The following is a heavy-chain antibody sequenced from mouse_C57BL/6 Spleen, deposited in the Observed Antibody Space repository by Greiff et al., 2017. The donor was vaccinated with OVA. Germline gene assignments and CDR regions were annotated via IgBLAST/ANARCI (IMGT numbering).Heavy chain of an antibody. Sequence: QVQLQQSGAELAKPGASVKLSCKASGYTFTSYWMHWVKQRPGQGLEWIGYINPSSGYTKYNQKFKDKATLTAAKSSSTAYMQLSSLTYEDSAVYYCASEGALDYWGQGTTLTVSS. V-gene: IGHV1-7*01. CDR3: ASEGALDY. CDR2: INPSSGYT. J-gene: IGHJ2*01. CDR1: GYTFTSYW.